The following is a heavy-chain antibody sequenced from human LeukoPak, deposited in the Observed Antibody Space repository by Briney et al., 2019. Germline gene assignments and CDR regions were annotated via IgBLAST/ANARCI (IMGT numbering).Heavy chain of an antibody. CDR2: INPSGGST. CDR1: GYTFTSYY. V-gene: IGHV1-46*01. J-gene: IGHJ5*02. D-gene: IGHD6-19*01. Sequence: ASVKVSCKASGYTFTSYYMHWVRQAPGQGLEWMGIINPSGGSTSYAQKFQGRVTMTRETSTSTVYMELSSLRSEDTAVYYCARSEWLVRGWFDPWGQGTLVTVSS. CDR3: ARSEWLVRGWFDP.